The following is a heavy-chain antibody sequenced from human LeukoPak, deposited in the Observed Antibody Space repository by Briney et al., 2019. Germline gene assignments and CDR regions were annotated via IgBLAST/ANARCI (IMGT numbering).Heavy chain of an antibody. CDR3: ARVGVVAAPINRFDP. J-gene: IGHJ5*02. CDR1: GYTFTGYY. CDR2: INPNSGGT. Sequence: ASVKVSCKASGYTFTGYYMHWVRQAPGQGLEWMGWINPNSGGTNYAQKFQGRVTMTRDTSISTAYMELSRLRSDDTAVYYCARVGVVAAPINRFDPWGQGTLVTVSS. V-gene: IGHV1-2*02. D-gene: IGHD2-15*01.